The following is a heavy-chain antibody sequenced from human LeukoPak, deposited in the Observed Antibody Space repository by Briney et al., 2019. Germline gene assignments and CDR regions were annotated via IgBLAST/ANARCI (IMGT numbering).Heavy chain of an antibody. CDR1: GFTFSSYA. J-gene: IGHJ3*02. D-gene: IGHD6-13*01. V-gene: IGHV3-23*01. Sequence: GGFLRLSCAASGFTFSSYAMSWVRQAPGKGLEWVSAISGSGGSSYYADSVKGRFTISRDNSKNTLYLQMNSLRAEDTAVYYCAKESKGYLGLDAFDIWGQGTMVTVSS. CDR2: ISGSGGSS. CDR3: AKESKGYLGLDAFDI.